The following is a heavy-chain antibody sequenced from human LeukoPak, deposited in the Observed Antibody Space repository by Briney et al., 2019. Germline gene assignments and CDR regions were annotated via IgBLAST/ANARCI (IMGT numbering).Heavy chain of an antibody. CDR1: GGSISSGAYY. J-gene: IGHJ4*02. V-gene: IGHV4-31*03. CDR2: IYYSGST. CDR3: ARGLRRGYSYGSTDY. Sequence: SETLSLTCTVSGGSISSGAYYWSWIRQHPGKGLEWIGYIYYSGSTYYNPSLKGRVTISADTSKNQFSLKLSSVTAADTAVYYCARGLRRGYSYGSTDYWGQGTLVTVSS. D-gene: IGHD5-18*01.